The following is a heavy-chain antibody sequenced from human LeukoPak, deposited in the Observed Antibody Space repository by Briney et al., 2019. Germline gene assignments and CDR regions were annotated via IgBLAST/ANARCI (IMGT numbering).Heavy chain of an antibody. V-gene: IGHV4-59*12. J-gene: IGHJ5*02. CDR2: IYYSGST. CDR1: GGSISSYY. CDR3: ARDLGGQQPIWFDP. Sequence: SETLSLTCTVSGGSISSYYWSWIRQPPGKGLEWIGYIYYSGSTYYNPSLRSRVTISVDTSKNQFSLKLSSVTAADTAVYYCARDLGGQQPIWFDPWGQGTLVTVSS. D-gene: IGHD6-13*01.